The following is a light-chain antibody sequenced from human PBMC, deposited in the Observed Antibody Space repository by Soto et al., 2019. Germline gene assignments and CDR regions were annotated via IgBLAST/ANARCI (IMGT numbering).Light chain of an antibody. CDR1: SSDVGGYNY. CDR3: SSYTSSSIDDV. V-gene: IGLV2-14*01. CDR2: EVS. Sequence: QSALTQPASVSGSPGQSITNSCTGTSSDVGGYNYVSWYQQHPGKAPKLMIYEVSNRPSGVSNRFSGSKSGNTASLTISGLQAEDEADYYCSSYTSSSIDDVFGTGTKLTVL. J-gene: IGLJ1*01.